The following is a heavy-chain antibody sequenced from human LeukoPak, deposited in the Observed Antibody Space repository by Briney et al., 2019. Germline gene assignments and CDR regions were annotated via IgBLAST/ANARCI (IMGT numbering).Heavy chain of an antibody. CDR2: IYSGGST. CDR3: ARDSGVPLRSGWYEGDYFDY. CDR1: GFTASSNY. V-gene: IGHV3-66*02. J-gene: IGHJ4*02. D-gene: IGHD6-19*01. Sequence: GGSLRLSCAASGFTASSNYMSWVRQAPGKGLEWVSAIYSGGSTYYADSVKGRFTISRDNSKNTVHFQMNSLRPEDTAVYYCARDSGVPLRSGWYEGDYFDYWGQGTLVTVSS.